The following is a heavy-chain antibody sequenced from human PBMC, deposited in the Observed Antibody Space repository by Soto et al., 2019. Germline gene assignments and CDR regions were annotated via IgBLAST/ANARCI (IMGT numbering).Heavy chain of an antibody. CDR2: ISYDGSNE. CDR1: GFIFSNYD. J-gene: IGHJ4*02. V-gene: IGHV3-30*18. CDR3: VKDSGQLPRYFDY. Sequence: ESGGGVVQPGRSLRLSCTASGFIFSNYDIHWVRQAPGKGLEWVTRISYDGSNEDYADSVKGRFTISRDNSKNTLYLQMNSLRGGDTAVYFCVKDSGQLPRYFDYWGQGTLVTVSS. D-gene: IGHD2-2*01.